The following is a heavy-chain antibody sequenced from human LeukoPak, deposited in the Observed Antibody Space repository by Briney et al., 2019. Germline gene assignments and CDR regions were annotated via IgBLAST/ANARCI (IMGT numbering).Heavy chain of an antibody. Sequence: GASVKVSCKASGYTFTSYYMHWVRQAPGQGLEWMGIINPSGGSTSYAQKFQGRVTMTRDTSTSTVYMELSSLRSDDTAVYYCARSGVDTYGLQASGDFDYWGQGILVTVSS. J-gene: IGHJ4*02. V-gene: IGHV1-46*01. CDR2: INPSGGST. CDR3: ARSGVDTYGLQASGDFDY. D-gene: IGHD5-18*01. CDR1: GYTFTSYY.